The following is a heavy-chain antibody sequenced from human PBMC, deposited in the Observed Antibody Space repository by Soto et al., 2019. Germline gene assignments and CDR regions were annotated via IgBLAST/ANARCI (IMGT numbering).Heavy chain of an antibody. Sequence: PGGSLRLSCAASGFTFSSYAMSWVRQAPGKGLEWVSAISGSGGSTYYADSVKGRFTISRDNSKNTLYLQMNSLRAEDTAVYYCASGGYYDILTGYYGPDTGYYYGMDVWGQGTTVTVSS. D-gene: IGHD3-9*01. CDR1: GFTFSSYA. V-gene: IGHV3-23*01. CDR3: ASGGYYDILTGYYGPDTGYYYGMDV. J-gene: IGHJ6*02. CDR2: ISGSGGST.